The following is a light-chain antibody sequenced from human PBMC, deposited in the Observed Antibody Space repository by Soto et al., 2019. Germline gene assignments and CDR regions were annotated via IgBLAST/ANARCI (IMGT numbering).Light chain of an antibody. CDR1: SSNIGSAY. CDR2: RNN. J-gene: IGLJ2*01. CDR3: AAWDDSLVV. Sequence: QSVLTQPPSASVTPGQTVTISCSGSSSNIGSAYIYWYQHLPGTAPKLLIYRNNQRPSGVPDRFSASKSGTSASLAISGLRSEDDADYYCAAWDDSLVVFGGGTKVTVL. V-gene: IGLV1-47*01.